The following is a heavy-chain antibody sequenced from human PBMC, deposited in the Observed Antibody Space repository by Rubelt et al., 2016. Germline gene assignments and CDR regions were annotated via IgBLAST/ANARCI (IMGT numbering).Heavy chain of an antibody. CDR1: GYTFTSYA. V-gene: IGHV1-3*01. Sequence: QVQLVQSGAEVKKPGSSVKVSCKASGYTFTSYAMHWVRQAPGQRLEWMGWINAGNGNTKFSLKFQGRVTITRDTSASTAYMELRSLRSDDTAVYYCARNLAAADFDYWGQGTLVTVSS. D-gene: IGHD6-13*01. J-gene: IGHJ4*02. CDR3: ARNLAAADFDY. CDR2: INAGNGNT.